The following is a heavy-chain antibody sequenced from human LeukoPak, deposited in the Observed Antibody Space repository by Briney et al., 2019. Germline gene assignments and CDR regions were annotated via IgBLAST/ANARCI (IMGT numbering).Heavy chain of an antibody. V-gene: IGHV4-30-4*01. Sequence: SQTLSLTCSVSGGSISTRDYYWSWIRQPPGKGLEWIGYIYYSGDTYHNPSLRSRLTISLDTSKNQFSLKLSSVTAADTAVYYCARGGYQLPLTHWGQGTLVTVSS. D-gene: IGHD2-2*01. CDR3: ARGGYQLPLTH. CDR2: IYYSGDT. CDR1: GGSISTRDYY. J-gene: IGHJ4*02.